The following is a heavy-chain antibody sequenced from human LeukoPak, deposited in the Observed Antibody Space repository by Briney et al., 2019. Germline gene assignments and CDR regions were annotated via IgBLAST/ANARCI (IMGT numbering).Heavy chain of an antibody. D-gene: IGHD3-3*01. CDR3: AREDYDFWRDDAFDI. CDR2: ISSSSSYI. J-gene: IGHJ3*02. CDR1: GSTFSSYS. V-gene: IGHV3-21*01. Sequence: GGSLRLSCAASGSTFSSYSMNWVCQAPGKGLEWVSSISSSSSYIYYADSVKGRFTISRDNAKNSLYLQMNSLRAEDTAVYYCAREDYDFWRDDAFDIWGQGTMVTVSS.